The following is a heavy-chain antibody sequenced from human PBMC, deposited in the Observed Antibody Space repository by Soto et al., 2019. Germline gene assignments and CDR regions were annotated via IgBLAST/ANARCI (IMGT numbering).Heavy chain of an antibody. V-gene: IGHV5-10-1*01. CDR3: ARQIYDSDTGPNFQYYFDS. CDR2: IDPSDSQT. J-gene: IGHJ4*02. CDR1: GYSFAGYW. D-gene: IGHD3-22*01. Sequence: GESLKISCKGSGYSFAGYWITWVRQKPGKGLEWMGRIDPSDSQTYYSPSFRGHVTISATKSITTVFLQWSSLRASDTAMYYCARQIYDSDTGPNFQYYFDSWGQGTLVTVSS.